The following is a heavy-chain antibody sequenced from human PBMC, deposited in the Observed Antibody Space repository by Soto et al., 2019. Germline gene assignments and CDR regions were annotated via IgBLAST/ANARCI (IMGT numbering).Heavy chain of an antibody. CDR2: IGTAGDT. J-gene: IGHJ6*03. D-gene: IGHD2-2*01. V-gene: IGHV3-13*01. CDR3: ARGVVVVPAAIGGTRDYYYYYMDV. CDR1: GLTFSSYD. Sequence: GGALRLSGAASGLTFSSYDRHWVRQATGKGLEWVSAIGTAGDTYYPGSVKGRFTISRENAKNSLYLQMNSLRAGDTAVYYCARGVVVVPAAIGGTRDYYYYYMDVWGKGTTVTVSS.